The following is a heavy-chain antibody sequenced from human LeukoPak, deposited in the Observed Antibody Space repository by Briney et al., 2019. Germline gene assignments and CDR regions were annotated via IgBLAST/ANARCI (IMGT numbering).Heavy chain of an antibody. CDR1: GFTFSVYY. D-gene: IGHD6-13*01. J-gene: IGHJ6*03. Sequence: GGSLRLSCAASGFTFSVYYMSWLRQAPGKGLEWVSSISSSSSYIYYADSVKGRFTISRDNAKNSLYLQMNSLRAEDTAVYYCARLEQQLVRGYYYYMDVWGKGTTVTVSS. V-gene: IGHV3-21*01. CDR2: ISSSSSYI. CDR3: ARLEQQLVRGYYYYMDV.